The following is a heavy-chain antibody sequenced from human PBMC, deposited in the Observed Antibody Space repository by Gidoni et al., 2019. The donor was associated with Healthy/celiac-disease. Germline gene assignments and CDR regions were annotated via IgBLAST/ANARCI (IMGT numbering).Heavy chain of an antibody. J-gene: IGHJ4*02. D-gene: IGHD6-19*01. CDR1: GFSLSTSGVG. CDR2: IYWNDDK. CDR3: AHRAISVAGYYFDY. V-gene: IGHV2-5*01. Sequence: QITLKESGPTLVKPTQTLTLTCTFSGFSLSTSGVGVGWIRQPPGKALEWLALIYWNDDKRYSPSLRSRLTITKDTSKNQVVLTMTNMDPVDTATYYCAHRAISVAGYYFDYWGQGTLVTVSS.